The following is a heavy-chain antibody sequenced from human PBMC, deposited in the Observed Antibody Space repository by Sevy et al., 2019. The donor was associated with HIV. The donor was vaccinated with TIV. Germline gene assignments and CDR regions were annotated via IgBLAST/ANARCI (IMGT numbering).Heavy chain of an antibody. D-gene: IGHD4-4*01. CDR2: ISTGGGNI. CDR1: GFTFSRYE. J-gene: IGHJ4*02. CDR3: ATSRRDDYNYFFDY. Sequence: GGSLSLSCVGSGFTFSRYEMNWVRQAPGKGLQWISYISTGGGNIYYSDSLKGRLTISRDNAKNSVHLQMNSLRAEDTALYYCATSRRDDYNYFFDYWGQGTLVTVSS. V-gene: IGHV3-48*03.